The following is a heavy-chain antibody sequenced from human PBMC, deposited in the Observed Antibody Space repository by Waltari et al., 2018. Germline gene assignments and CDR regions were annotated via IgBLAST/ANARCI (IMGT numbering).Heavy chain of an antibody. CDR1: GYSFTNYA. Sequence: QVQLVQSGSEWKKPGASVKVSCKAYGYSFTNYAINWVRQAPGQGLELMGWINTNTENPTDTPGFTRRFVFSLDISVSTAYLQINDLKAEDTAIYYCAREVVPAAKIVVNWFDPWGQGTQVTVSS. J-gene: IGHJ5*02. CDR2: INTNTENP. V-gene: IGHV7-4-1*02. CDR3: AREVVPAAKIVVNWFDP. D-gene: IGHD2-2*01.